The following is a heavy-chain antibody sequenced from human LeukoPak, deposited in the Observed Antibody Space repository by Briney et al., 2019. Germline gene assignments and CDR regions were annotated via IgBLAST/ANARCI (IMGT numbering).Heavy chain of an antibody. CDR3: ARNSMRVVVVSAAIGNY. Sequence: ASVKVSCKASGYTFTGYYMHWVRQAPGQGLEWMGWINPNSGGTNYAQKFQGRVTMTRDTSISTAYMELSRLRTDDTAVYYCARNSMRVVVVSAAIGNYWGQGTLVTVSS. D-gene: IGHD2-2*02. CDR2: INPNSGGT. J-gene: IGHJ4*02. CDR1: GYTFTGYY. V-gene: IGHV1-2*02.